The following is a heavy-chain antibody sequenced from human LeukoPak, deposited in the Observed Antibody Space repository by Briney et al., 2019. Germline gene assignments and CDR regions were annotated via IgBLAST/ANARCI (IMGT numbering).Heavy chain of an antibody. CDR2: IYPGDSDT. J-gene: IGHJ4*02. CDR1: GYSFTSYW. CDR3: ARHLPYYYGSGSYYNSIFADY. V-gene: IGHV5-51*01. Sequence: PGESLKISCKGSGYSFTSYWIGWVRQMPGKGLEWMGIIYPGDSDTRYSPSFQGQVTISADKSISTAYLQWSSLKASDTAMYYCARHLPYYYGSGSYYNSIFADYWGQGTLVTVSS. D-gene: IGHD3-10*01.